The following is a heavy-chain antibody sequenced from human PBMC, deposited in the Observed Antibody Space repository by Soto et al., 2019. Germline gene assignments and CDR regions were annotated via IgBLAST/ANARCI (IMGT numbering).Heavy chain of an antibody. V-gene: IGHV4-61*01. D-gene: IGHD3-10*01. CDR3: ARGVGFGYYYYHMDL. CDR1: GDSVTSVSDY. J-gene: IGHJ6*02. CDR2: IYYSGSA. Sequence: LETLSLTCTVSGDSVTSVSDYWSWIRQPPGKGLEWIGYIYYSGSADYNPSLGSRVTISIDTSKNQFSLKLTSVTAADTAVYYCARGVGFGYYYYHMDLWGQGTTVTVSS.